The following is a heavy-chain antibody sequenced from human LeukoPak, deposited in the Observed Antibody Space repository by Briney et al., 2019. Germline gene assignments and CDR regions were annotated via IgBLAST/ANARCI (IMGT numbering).Heavy chain of an antibody. D-gene: IGHD2-8*01. CDR3: ARSLTLMPFDI. J-gene: IGHJ3*02. Sequence: PSQTLSLTCAVSGGSISSGGYSWSWIRQPPGKGLEWIGYIYYSGSTNYNPSLKSRVTISVDTSKNQFSLKLSSVTAADTAMYYCARSLTLMPFDIWGQGTMVTVSS. CDR2: IYYSGST. V-gene: IGHV4-61*08. CDR1: GGSISSGGYS.